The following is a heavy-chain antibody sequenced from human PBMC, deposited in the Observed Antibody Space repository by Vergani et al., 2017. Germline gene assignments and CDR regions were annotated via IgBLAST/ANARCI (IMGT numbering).Heavy chain of an antibody. D-gene: IGHD3-10*01. CDR2: ISYDGTNK. V-gene: IGHV3-30*03. J-gene: IGHJ3*02. CDR1: GFSFTSYG. Sequence: QVRLVESGGGVVQPGRSLRLSCAASGFSFTSYGMHWVRQPPGKGLEWVALISYDGTNKYYTNSVRGRFTISRDNSKSTLFLQMNSLRVEDMAVYYCVRDQVTMLRGSDALDIWGQGTMVTVSS. CDR3: VRDQVTMLRGSDALDI.